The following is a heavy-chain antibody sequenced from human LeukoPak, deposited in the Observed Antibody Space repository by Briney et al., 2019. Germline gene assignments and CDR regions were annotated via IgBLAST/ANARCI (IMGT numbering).Heavy chain of an antibody. J-gene: IGHJ4*02. D-gene: IGHD6-13*01. CDR3: AKDLQGHDSSSWSAGY. Sequence: GGSLRLSCAASGFTFSSYGMHWVRQAPGKGLEWAAVISYDGSNKYYADSVKGRFTISRDNSKNTLYLQMNSLGAEDTAVYYCAKDLQGHDSSSWSAGYWGQGTLVTVSS. CDR2: ISYDGSNK. V-gene: IGHV3-30*18. CDR1: GFTFSSYG.